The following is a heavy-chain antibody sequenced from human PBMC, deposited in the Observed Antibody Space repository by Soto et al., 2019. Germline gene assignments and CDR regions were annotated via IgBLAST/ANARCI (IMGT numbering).Heavy chain of an antibody. D-gene: IGHD6-13*01. Sequence: SETLSLTCTVTGGSVTTSDYSWGWIRQPPGKGLEWIGSVYYSGSTHYNPSLESRVTLSVDTSKNQFSLKLNSVTAADTAVYYCARQWGNWYWAFNVWGQGTMVTVSS. CDR2: VYYSGST. J-gene: IGHJ3*01. CDR3: ARQWGNWYWAFNV. CDR1: GGSVTTSDYS. V-gene: IGHV4-39*01.